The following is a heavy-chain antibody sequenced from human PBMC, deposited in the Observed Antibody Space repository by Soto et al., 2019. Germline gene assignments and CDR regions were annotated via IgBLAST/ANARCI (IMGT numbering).Heavy chain of an antibody. J-gene: IGHJ4*02. CDR3: ARRGSASYSDY. CDR2: IYYSGST. CDR1: GGSISSSSYY. Sequence: SQTLSLTWTVSGGSISSSSYYWGWIRKPPGKGLEWIGSIYYSGSTYYNPSLKSRVTISVDTSKNQFSLKLSSVTAADTAVYYCARRGSASYSDYWGQGTLVTVSS. D-gene: IGHD3-10*01. V-gene: IGHV4-39*01.